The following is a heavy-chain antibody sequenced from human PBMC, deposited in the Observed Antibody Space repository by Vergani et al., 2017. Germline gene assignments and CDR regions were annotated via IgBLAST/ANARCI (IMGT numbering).Heavy chain of an antibody. J-gene: IGHJ4*02. V-gene: IGHV3-48*01. D-gene: IGHD4-17*01. Sequence: EVQLVESGGGLVKPGGSLRLSCAASGFTFSAYGMNWVRQAPGKGLEWISYISSLSKIIYYADTVKGRFTISRDNARGSLSLQMNRLRGEDTAVYYCAKDGRENSDYGYFDYWGQGTLVTVSS. CDR2: ISSLSKII. CDR3: AKDGRENSDYGYFDY. CDR1: GFTFSAYG.